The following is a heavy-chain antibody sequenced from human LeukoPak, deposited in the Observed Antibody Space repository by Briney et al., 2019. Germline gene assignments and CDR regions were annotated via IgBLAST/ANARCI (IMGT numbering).Heavy chain of an antibody. V-gene: IGHV3-21*01. CDR1: GFMFNIYT. Sequence: GGSLTLSCAASGFMFNIYTMNWVRQSPGKGLEWVSSISSSSSNKYYADSVKGRFTISRDNAKNSLYLQMNSLRVEDTAVYYCARVAGYCDSTSNCYSDFWGQGTLVTVSS. D-gene: IGHD2-2*01. CDR3: ARVAGYCDSTSNCYSDF. CDR2: ISSSSSNK. J-gene: IGHJ4*02.